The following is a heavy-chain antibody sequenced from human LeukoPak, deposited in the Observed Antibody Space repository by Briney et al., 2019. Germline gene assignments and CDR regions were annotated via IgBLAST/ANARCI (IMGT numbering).Heavy chain of an antibody. CDR2: ISAYNGNT. CDR1: GYTFTSYG. J-gene: IGHJ6*02. CDR3: ARDSEYYDSSDLGYYGMDV. D-gene: IGHD3-22*01. V-gene: IGHV1-18*01. Sequence: ASVKVSCKASGYTFTSYGISWVRQAPGQGLEWMGWISAYNGNTNYAQKLQGRVTMTTDTSTSTAYMELRSLRSDDTAVYYCARDSEYYDSSDLGYYGMDVWGQGTTVTVSS.